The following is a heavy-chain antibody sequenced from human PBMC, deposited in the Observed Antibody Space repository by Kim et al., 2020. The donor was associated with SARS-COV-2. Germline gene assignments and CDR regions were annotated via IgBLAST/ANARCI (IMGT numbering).Heavy chain of an antibody. CDR1: GGSISSSSYY. J-gene: IGHJ4*02. Sequence: SETLSLTCTVSGGSISSSSYYWGWIRQPPGKGLEWIGSIYYSGSTYYNPSLKSRVTISVDTSKNQFSLKLSSVTAADTAVYYCARLRVGSSGLVGDWGQGTLVTVSS. V-gene: IGHV4-39*01. CDR2: IYYSGST. CDR3: ARLRVGSSGLVGD. D-gene: IGHD5-12*01.